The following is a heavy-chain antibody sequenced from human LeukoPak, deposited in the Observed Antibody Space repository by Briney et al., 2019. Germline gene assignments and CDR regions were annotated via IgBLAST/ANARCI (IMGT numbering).Heavy chain of an antibody. CDR1: GGSFSGDS. V-gene: IGHV4-34*01. CDR2: INHRGST. Sequence: PSETLSLTCVVYGGSFSGDSWSWICHPPGKGLERIGEINHRGSTNYNPPLKSGVTISVDTSKNQFSLKLSSVTAADTAVYYCARVLAPLGYCSSTSCTEPRGGVANYYYGMDVWGQGTTVTVSS. D-gene: IGHD2-2*01. J-gene: IGHJ6*02. CDR3: ARVLAPLGYCSSTSCTEPRGGVANYYYGMDV.